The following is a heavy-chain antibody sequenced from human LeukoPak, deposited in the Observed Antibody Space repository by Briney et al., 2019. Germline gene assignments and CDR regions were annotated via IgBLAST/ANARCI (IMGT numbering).Heavy chain of an antibody. CDR3: ARVLLIGDYFDY. CDR2: INHSGST. V-gene: IGHV4-34*01. J-gene: IGHJ4*02. D-gene: IGHD3-22*01. CDR1: GGSFSGYY. Sequence: SETLSLTCAVYGGSFSGYYWSWIRQPPGKGLEWIGEINHSGSTNYNPSLKSRVSISVDTSKNQFSLKLSSVTAADTAVYYCARVLLIGDYFDYWGQGTLVTVSS.